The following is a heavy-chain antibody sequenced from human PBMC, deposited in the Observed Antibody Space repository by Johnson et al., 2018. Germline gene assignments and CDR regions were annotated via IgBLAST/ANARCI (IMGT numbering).Heavy chain of an antibody. J-gene: IGHJ6*02. CDR2: IIPIFGTA. Sequence: QVQLVQPGAEVKKPRASXKVSCKASGGTFSSYAISWVRQAPGQGLEWMGGIIPIFGTANYAQKFPGSVTIPADESTRTAYRELRSLGSEDKDVDYWGGGGTKGLVTHYYYYSMDVWGQGTTVTVSS. CDR1: GGTFSSYA. CDR3: GGGGTKGLVTHYYYYSMDV. V-gene: IGHV1-69*12. D-gene: IGHD2-21*02.